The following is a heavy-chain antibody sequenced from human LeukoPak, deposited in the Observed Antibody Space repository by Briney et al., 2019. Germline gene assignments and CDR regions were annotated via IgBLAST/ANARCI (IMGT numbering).Heavy chain of an antibody. CDR2: IYSGGYT. J-gene: IGHJ4*02. D-gene: IGHD2-21*02. Sequence: TGGSLRLSCAASGFTVTTNYMTWVRQAPGKGLEWVSIIYSGGYTDYADSVKGRFTISRDNSKNTLDLQMNSLRAEDTAVYYCAKHIVVVTGKSDYWGQGTLVTVSS. CDR1: GFTVTTNY. V-gene: IGHV3-66*04. CDR3: AKHIVVVTGKSDY.